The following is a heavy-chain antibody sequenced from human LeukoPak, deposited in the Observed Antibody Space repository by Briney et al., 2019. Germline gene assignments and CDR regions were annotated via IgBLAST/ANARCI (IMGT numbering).Heavy chain of an antibody. CDR1: GYSFTSYW. Sequence: GESLQISCQGSGYSFTSYWISWVRQMPGKGLEWMGRIDPSDSYTKYSPSFQGHVTISGDESISTAYLQWSSLKASDTAMYYCARGDGGSSWLGHWGQGTLVTVSS. V-gene: IGHV5-10-1*01. CDR2: IDPSDSYT. J-gene: IGHJ4*02. CDR3: ARGDGGSSWLGH. D-gene: IGHD6-13*01.